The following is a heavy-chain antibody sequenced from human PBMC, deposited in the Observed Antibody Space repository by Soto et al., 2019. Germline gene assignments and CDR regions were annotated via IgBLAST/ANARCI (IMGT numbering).Heavy chain of an antibody. D-gene: IGHD4-17*01. CDR2: ILYDGSKK. V-gene: IGHV3-30*18. J-gene: IGHJ4*02. CDR3: AKDRGALRWSEEHYYFDY. CDR1: GFTFSSYG. Sequence: LRLSCAASGFTFSSYGMHWVRQAPGKGLEWVAVILYDGSKKYYADSMKGRFTISRDNSKNTLYLQMDSLRAEDTAVYYCAKDRGALRWSEEHYYFDYWGQGALVTVSS.